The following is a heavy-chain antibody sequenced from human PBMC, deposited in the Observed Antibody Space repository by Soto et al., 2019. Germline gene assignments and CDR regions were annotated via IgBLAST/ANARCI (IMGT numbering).Heavy chain of an antibody. Sequence: GPSVKVSCKASGFTFTSSAVQWVRQARGQRLEWIGWIVVGSGNTNYAQKFQERVTITRDMSTSTAYMELSSLRSEDTAVYYCAADYDILTGYYPIFDYWGQGTLVTVSS. CDR3: AADYDILTGYYPIFDY. CDR2: IVVGSGNT. V-gene: IGHV1-58*01. J-gene: IGHJ4*02. D-gene: IGHD3-9*01. CDR1: GFTFTSSA.